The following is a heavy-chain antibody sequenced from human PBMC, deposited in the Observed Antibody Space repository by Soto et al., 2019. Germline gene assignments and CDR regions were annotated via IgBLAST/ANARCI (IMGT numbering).Heavy chain of an antibody. D-gene: IGHD6-13*01. CDR3: AREAAAGTRWFDP. V-gene: IGHV1-3*01. J-gene: IGHJ5*02. CDR2: INAGNGNT. Sequence: GASVKVSCKDSVYTLTSYAIHWVRQAPGQRLEWMGWINAGNGNTKYSQKFQGRVTITRDTSASTAYMELSSLRSEDTAVYYCAREAAAGTRWFDPWGQGTLVTVSS. CDR1: VYTLTSYA.